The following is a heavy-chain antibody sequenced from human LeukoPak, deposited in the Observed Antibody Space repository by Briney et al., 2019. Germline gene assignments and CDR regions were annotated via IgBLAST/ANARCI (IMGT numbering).Heavy chain of an antibody. CDR3: ARGGGLYFGDLSSAGYMDV. Sequence: SETLSLTCTVSGGSISSYYWSWIRQPPGKGLEWVGYIYYSGSTNYTPSLKSRVTISVDTSKNQFSLKLSSVTAADTAVYYCARGGGLYFGDLSSAGYMDVWGKGTTVTVSS. V-gene: IGHV4-59*01. CDR1: GGSISSYY. CDR2: IYYSGST. J-gene: IGHJ6*03. D-gene: IGHD3-10*01.